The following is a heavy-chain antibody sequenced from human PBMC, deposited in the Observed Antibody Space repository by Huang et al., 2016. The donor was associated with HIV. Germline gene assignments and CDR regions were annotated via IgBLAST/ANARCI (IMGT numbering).Heavy chain of an antibody. J-gene: IGHJ6*03. V-gene: IGHV2-5*02. CDR3: AHIGRLGNYYMDV. D-gene: IGHD7-27*01. CDR2: IYWDDDK. Sequence: QITLKESGPTVIKPTQTLTLTCSFSGFSLNHKGVGVGWIRQPPGKALAWLVLIYWDDDKRFTPSLKNRITITKDTSKNQVVFTMTKLDPMDTGTYYCAHIGRLGNYYMDVWGNGTTVTVSS. CDR1: GFSLNHKGVG.